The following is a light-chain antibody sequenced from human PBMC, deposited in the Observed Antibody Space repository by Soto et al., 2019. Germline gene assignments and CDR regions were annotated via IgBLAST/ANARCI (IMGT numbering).Light chain of an antibody. V-gene: IGKV1-17*01. CDR3: QHYNSYSEA. J-gene: IGKJ1*01. CDR1: QGIRND. Sequence: DLQMPPSPSSLPASVGDRVTIPCRASQGIRNDLGWYQQKPGQAPKRLIYAASSLQSGVPSRFSGSGSGTEFTLTISSLQPDDFATYYCQHYNSYSEAFGQGTKVAIK. CDR2: AAS.